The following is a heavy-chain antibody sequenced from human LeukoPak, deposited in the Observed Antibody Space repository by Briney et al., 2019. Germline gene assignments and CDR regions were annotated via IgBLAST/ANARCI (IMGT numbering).Heavy chain of an antibody. CDR1: GFTLSRYW. CDR3: ARATYSYFDS. D-gene: IGHD2-21*01. V-gene: IGHV3-7*01. Sequence: PGGSLRLSCTASGFTLSRYWMSWVRQAPGKGLEWVANIKQDGSEKYYVDSVKGRFTISRDNAKNSLYLQMNSPRAEDTAVYYCARATYSYFDSWGQGTLVTVSS. J-gene: IGHJ4*02. CDR2: IKQDGSEK.